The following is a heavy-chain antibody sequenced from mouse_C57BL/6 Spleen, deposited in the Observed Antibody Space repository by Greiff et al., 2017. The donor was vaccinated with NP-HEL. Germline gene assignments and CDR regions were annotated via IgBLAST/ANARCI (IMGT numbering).Heavy chain of an antibody. CDR3: TRSVTTVVATNPYFDV. CDR2: IYPGNRDT. CDR1: GYTFTSYW. V-gene: IGHV1-5*01. Sequence: VQLQQSGTVLARPGASVKMSCKTSGYTFTSYWMHWVKQRPGQGLEWIGAIYPGNRDTSYNQKFKGKAKLTAVTSASTAYMELSSLTNEDSAVYYCTRSVTTVVATNPYFDVWGTGTTVTVSS. J-gene: IGHJ1*03. D-gene: IGHD1-1*01.